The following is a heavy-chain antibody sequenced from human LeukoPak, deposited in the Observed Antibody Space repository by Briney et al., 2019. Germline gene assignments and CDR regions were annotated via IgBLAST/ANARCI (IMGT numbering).Heavy chain of an antibody. D-gene: IGHD1-26*01. J-gene: IGHJ6*03. Sequence: GGSLRLSCAASGFTFSSYGIHWVRQAPGKGLEWVAFIRYDGSNKYYTDSVKGRFTISRDNSKNTLYLQMSSLRAEDTAVYYCAKGRGWEASYYYYYMDVWGKGTTVTISS. CDR2: IRYDGSNK. V-gene: IGHV3-30*02. CDR3: AKGRGWEASYYYYYMDV. CDR1: GFTFSSYG.